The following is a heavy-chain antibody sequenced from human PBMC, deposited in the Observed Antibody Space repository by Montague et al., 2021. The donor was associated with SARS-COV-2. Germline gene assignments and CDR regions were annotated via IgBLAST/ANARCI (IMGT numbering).Heavy chain of an antibody. J-gene: IGHJ4*02. CDR2: IYYSGST. D-gene: IGHD3-22*01. CDR3: ARHGKTRIAMIVVVIGYFDY. Sequence: SETLSLTCTVSGGSISSSSYYWGWIRQPPGKGLERIGSIYYSGSTYYNPSLKSRVTISVDTSKNQFSLRLSSVTAADTAVYYCARHGKTRIAMIVVVIGYFDYWGQGTLATVSS. CDR1: GGSISSSSYY. V-gene: IGHV4-39*01.